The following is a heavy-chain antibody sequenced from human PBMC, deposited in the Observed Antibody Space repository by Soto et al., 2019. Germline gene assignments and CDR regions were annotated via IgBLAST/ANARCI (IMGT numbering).Heavy chain of an antibody. Sequence: QITLKESGPTLVKPTQTLTLTCTFSGFSLSSTRMAVGWIRQPPGKALEWLALIYWDDDKRYSPFLKSRLTITNDTYKNQVVLRLSNMDPVDTARYYCAHIVVAGLGYYFDYWGQGTLVTVSS. D-gene: IGHD6-19*01. CDR2: IYWDDDK. J-gene: IGHJ4*02. CDR3: AHIVVAGLGYYFDY. CDR1: GFSLSSTRMA. V-gene: IGHV2-5*02.